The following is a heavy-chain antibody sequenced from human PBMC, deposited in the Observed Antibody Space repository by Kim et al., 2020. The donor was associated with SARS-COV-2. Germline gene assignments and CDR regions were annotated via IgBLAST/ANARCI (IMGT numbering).Heavy chain of an antibody. CDR1: GYTFTIYA. D-gene: IGHD3-16*02. CDR2: INTNTGNP. V-gene: IGHV7-4-1*02. CDR3: ARGIRRFGGVIVDNYYYMDV. J-gene: IGHJ6*03. Sequence: ASVKVSCKASGYTFTIYAMNWVLHSPLQVLYFIGCINTNTGNPTYSQGFTGRFVFSLDTSVSTAYLQISSLKAEDTAVYYCARGIRRFGGVIVDNYYYMDVWGKGTTVTVSS.